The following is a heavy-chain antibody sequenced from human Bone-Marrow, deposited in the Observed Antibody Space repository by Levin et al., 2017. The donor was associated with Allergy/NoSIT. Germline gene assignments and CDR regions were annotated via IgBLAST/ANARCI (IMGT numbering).Heavy chain of an antibody. Sequence: LRLSCTVSGGSISSGFYLWTWIRQHPQKGLEWIGYMDYSGKSDYKPSLKSRVFISLDTSKNQFSLKLNSVTAADTAVYYCARGWNSGLNNWFDPWGQGTRVIVSS. CDR2: MDYSGKS. CDR1: GGSISSGFYL. J-gene: IGHJ5*02. D-gene: IGHD1/OR15-1a*01. V-gene: IGHV4-31*03. CDR3: ARGWNSGLNNWFDP.